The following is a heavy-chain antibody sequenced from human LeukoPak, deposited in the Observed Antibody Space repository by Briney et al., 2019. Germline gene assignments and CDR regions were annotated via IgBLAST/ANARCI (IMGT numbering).Heavy chain of an antibody. J-gene: IGHJ6*02. CDR3: ARSSTSSYYYYGMDV. Sequence: GGSLRLSCAASGFNFSFYNVNWVRQAPGKGLEWVSSISRRSNSVYYADSVKGRFSISRDNAKNSLYLQMNSLRVDDTAVYYCARSSTSSYYYYGMDVWGQGTTVTVSS. V-gene: IGHV3-21*01. CDR2: ISRRSNSV. D-gene: IGHD2-2*01. CDR1: GFNFSFYN.